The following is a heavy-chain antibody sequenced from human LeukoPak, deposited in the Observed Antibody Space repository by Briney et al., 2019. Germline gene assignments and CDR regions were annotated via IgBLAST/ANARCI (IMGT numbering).Heavy chain of an antibody. CDR3: ARAYYYGSGEFDY. CDR1: GYTFTSYY. J-gene: IGHJ4*02. V-gene: IGHV1-2*02. Sequence: ASVKVSCEASGYTFTSYYMHWVRQAPGQGLEWMGIINPNSGGTNYAQKFQGRVTMTRDTSISTAYMELSRLRSDDTAVYYCARAYYYGSGEFDYWGQGTLVTVSS. D-gene: IGHD3-10*01. CDR2: INPNSGGT.